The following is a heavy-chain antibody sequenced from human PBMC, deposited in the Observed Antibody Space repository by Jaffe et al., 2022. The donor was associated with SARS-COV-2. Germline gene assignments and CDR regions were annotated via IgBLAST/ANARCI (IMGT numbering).Heavy chain of an antibody. CDR2: MYYSGSV. CDR3: ARQRPVLRFSNWFDP. D-gene: IGHD3-3*01. V-gene: IGHV4-39*01. CDR1: GGSISSTSHY. J-gene: IGHJ5*02. Sequence: QLQLQESGPGLVKPSETLSLTCTVSGGSISSTSHYWGWIRQPPGKGLEWIGSMYYSGSVYYNPSLKSRVTISVDTSKNQFSLKLTSVTAPDTAVYYCARQRPVLRFSNWFDPWGQGTLVTVSS.